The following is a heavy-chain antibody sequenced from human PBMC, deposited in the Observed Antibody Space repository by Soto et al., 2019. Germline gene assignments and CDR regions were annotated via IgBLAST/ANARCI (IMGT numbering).Heavy chain of an antibody. D-gene: IGHD5-12*01. CDR1: GFTFNKCG. CDR2: ISGSGKTT. J-gene: IGHJ4*02. Sequence: DVQLLESGGGLVQPGGSLRLSCAASGFTFNKCGISWVRQAPGKGLQWVATISGSGKTTEYADSVKGRLTISRDNSRNTVHLQMHSLRVEDTAIYYCAKDVSENSGTGIADYWGQGTLVTVSS. CDR3: AKDVSENSGTGIADY. V-gene: IGHV3-23*01.